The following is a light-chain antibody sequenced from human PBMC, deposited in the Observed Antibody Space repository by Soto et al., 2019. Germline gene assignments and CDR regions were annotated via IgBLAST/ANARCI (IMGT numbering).Light chain of an antibody. CDR1: QGLSYN. Sequence: EVVLTQSPATLSLSPGERATLSCRARQGLSYNLAWYQQKPGQAPRLLIYGASSRATGIPARFSGSGSGTKFTLTISSLQSEDFAVYYCQQYNNWPPLTFGGRTKVDIK. V-gene: IGKV3D-15*01. CDR3: QQYNNWPPLT. CDR2: GAS. J-gene: IGKJ4*01.